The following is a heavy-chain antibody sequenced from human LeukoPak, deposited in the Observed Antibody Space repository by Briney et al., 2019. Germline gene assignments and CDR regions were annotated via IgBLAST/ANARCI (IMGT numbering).Heavy chain of an antibody. CDR3: ARATEYYYDSSGYWFDY. J-gene: IGHJ4*02. CDR2: INPNSGGT. CDR1: GYTFTGYY. Sequence: GASVKVSCKASGYTFTGYYMHWVRQAPGQGLEWMGWINPNSGGTNYAQKFQGRVTMTRDTSISTAYMELSRLRSDDTAVYYCARATEYYYDSSGYWFDYWGQGTLVTVSS. V-gene: IGHV1-2*02. D-gene: IGHD3-22*01.